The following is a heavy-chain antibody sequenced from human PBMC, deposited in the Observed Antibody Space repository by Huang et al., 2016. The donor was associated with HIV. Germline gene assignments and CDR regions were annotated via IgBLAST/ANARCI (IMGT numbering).Heavy chain of an antibody. V-gene: IGHV1-69*10. CDR2: IIPRFGLT. CDR1: GVSFSDYA. J-gene: IGHJ4*03. Sequence: QAQLVQSGAAVMKPGSSVRVSCKASGVSFSDYAFSWVRRAPGQGLDWMGGIIPRFGLTNYAPRLQGRVTIAADKSSNTWYLELTSLRSGDTAVYYCAREGQNWLGKPFGALAFWGQGTEVIVSS. CDR3: AREGQNWLGKPFGALAF. D-gene: IGHD3-16*01.